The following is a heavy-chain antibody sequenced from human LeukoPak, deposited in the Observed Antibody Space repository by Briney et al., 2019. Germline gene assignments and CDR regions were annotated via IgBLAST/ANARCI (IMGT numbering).Heavy chain of an antibody. V-gene: IGHV1-2*04. CDR1: GYTFTGYY. Sequence: GASVRVSCEASGYTFTGYYMHWVRQAPGQGLEWMGWINPNSGGTNYAQKFQGWVTMTRDTSISTAYMELSRLRSDDTAVHYCARDRGGYCSSTSCYGSFWFDPWGQGTLVTVSS. J-gene: IGHJ5*02. CDR3: ARDRGGYCSSTSCYGSFWFDP. CDR2: INPNSGGT. D-gene: IGHD2-2*01.